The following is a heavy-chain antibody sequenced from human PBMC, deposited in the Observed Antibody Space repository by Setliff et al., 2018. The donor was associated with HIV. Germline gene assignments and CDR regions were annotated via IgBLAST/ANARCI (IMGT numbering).Heavy chain of an antibody. CDR2: LYHSGST. D-gene: IGHD6-6*01. J-gene: IGHJ4*02. CDR3: ARNSIGSSSVSLFDY. Sequence: PSETLSLTCTVSGGSISPYYWSWIRQPPGKGLEWIGCLYHSGSTKNNPSLNSRLTISVDTSKNQFSLRLSSVTAADTAVYYCARNSIGSSSVSLFDYWGQGTLVTV. CDR1: GGSISPYY. V-gene: IGHV4-59*08.